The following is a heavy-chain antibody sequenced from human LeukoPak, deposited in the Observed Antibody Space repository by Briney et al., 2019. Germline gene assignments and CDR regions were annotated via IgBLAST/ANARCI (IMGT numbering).Heavy chain of an antibody. CDR3: ARDLDYGSGSLGY. V-gene: IGHV4-38-2*02. Sequence: SETLSLTCTVSGYSISSGYYWGWIRQPPGKGLEWIGSIYHSGSTYYNPCLKSRVTISVDTSKNQFSLKLSSVTAADTAVYYCARDLDYGSGSLGYWGQGTLVTVSS. D-gene: IGHD3-10*01. CDR1: GYSISSGYY. J-gene: IGHJ4*02. CDR2: IYHSGST.